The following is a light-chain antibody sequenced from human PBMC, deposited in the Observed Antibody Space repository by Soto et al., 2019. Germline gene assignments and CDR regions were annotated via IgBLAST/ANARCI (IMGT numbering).Light chain of an antibody. CDR1: SSNIGAGYD. CDR3: QSYDSSLSGWV. J-gene: IGLJ3*02. CDR2: GNS. V-gene: IGLV1-40*01. Sequence: QPVLTQPPSVSGAPGQRVTISCTGSSSNIGAGYDVHWYQQLPGTAPKLLISGNSNRPSGVPDRFSGSKSGTSASLAITGLQAEDEADYYCQSYDSSLSGWVFGGGTKLTFL.